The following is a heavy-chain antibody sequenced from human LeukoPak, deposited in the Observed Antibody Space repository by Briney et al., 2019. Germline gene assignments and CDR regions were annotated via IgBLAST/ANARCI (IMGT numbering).Heavy chain of an antibody. V-gene: IGHV7-4-1*02. CDR1: GYTLTELS. CDR3: ARVANHNWFDP. CDR2: INTNTGNP. J-gene: IGHJ5*02. Sequence: ASVTVSCKVSGYTLTELSMHWVRQAPGQGLEWMGWINTNTGNPTYAQGFTGRFVFSLDTSVSTAYLQISSLKAEDTAVYYCARVANHNWFDPWGQGTLVTVSS.